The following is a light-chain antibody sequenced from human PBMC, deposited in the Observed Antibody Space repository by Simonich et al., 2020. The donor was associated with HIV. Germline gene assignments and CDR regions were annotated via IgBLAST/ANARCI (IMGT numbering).Light chain of an antibody. CDR2: AAS. J-gene: IGKJ1*01. CDR3: QQAIGFPRT. CDR1: QGISSW. V-gene: IGKV1-12*01. Sequence: DIQMTQSPSSVSASVGDRVTITLRASQGISSWLAWYQHKPGKAPKLLMYAASTLQSGVPSRFSGSGSGTKFTLTITSLQPEDFATYYCQQAIGFPRTFGQGTKVEVK.